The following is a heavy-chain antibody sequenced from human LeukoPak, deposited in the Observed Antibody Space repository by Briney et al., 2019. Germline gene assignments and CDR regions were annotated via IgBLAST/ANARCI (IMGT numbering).Heavy chain of an antibody. CDR3: ARGGGSYYVDYYYGMDV. D-gene: IGHD1-26*01. J-gene: IGHJ6*02. CDR2: ISAYNGNT. CDR1: GYTFASYG. V-gene: IGHV1-18*01. Sequence: GALVKVSCKASGYTFASYGISWARQAPGQGLEWTGWISAYNGNTNYAQKLQGRVTMTTDTSTSTAYMELRSLRSDDTAVYYCARGGGSYYVDYYYGMDVWGQGTTVTVSS.